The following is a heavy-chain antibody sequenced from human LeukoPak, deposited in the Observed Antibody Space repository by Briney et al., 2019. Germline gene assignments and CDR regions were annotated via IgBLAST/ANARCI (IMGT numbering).Heavy chain of an antibody. CDR2: ISGSGGST. V-gene: IGHV3-23*01. J-gene: IGHJ4*02. CDR1: GFTFSSYA. Sequence: TGGSLRLSCAASGFTFSSYAMSWVRQAPGKGLEWVSAISGSGGSTYYADSVKGRFTISRDNAKNSLYLQMNSLRAEDTAVYYCARDPFGVVINFDYWGQGTLVTVSS. CDR3: ARDPFGVVINFDY. D-gene: IGHD3-3*01.